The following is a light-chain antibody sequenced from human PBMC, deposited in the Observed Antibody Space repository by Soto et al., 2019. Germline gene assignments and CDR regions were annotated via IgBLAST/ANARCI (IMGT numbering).Light chain of an antibody. CDR2: GAS. CDR1: QSVRSN. J-gene: IGKJ1*01. Sequence: ETVMTQSPATLPVSPGERATLSCRASQSVRSNLAWYQQKPGQAPRLLIYGASTRATGVPARFSGSGSGTEFTLTISRLEPEDFAVYYCQYYGGSPRTFGRGTKVDIK. CDR3: QYYGGSPRT. V-gene: IGKV3-15*01.